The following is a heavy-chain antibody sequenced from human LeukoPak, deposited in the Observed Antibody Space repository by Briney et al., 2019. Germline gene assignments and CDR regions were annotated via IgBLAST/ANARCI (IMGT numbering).Heavy chain of an antibody. J-gene: IGHJ4*02. Sequence: GGSLRLSCTASGFTFSTYAVTWVRQAPGKGLEWVSSISGSGDSTYYADSVKGRFTISRDNSKNTLYLQMNSLRADDTALYHCARDSGSYLQPTDYWGQGTLVTVSS. D-gene: IGHD1-26*01. CDR2: ISGSGDST. CDR1: GFTFSTYA. CDR3: ARDSGSYLQPTDY. V-gene: IGHV3-23*01.